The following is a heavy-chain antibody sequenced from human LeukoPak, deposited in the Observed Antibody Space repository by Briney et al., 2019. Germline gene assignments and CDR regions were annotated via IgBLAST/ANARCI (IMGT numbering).Heavy chain of an antibody. CDR2: INPNSGGT. V-gene: IGHV1-2*02. J-gene: IGHJ4*02. Sequence: ASVKVSCKASGYTFSVFYIHWVRQAPGQGLEWMGWINPNSGGTNYPQKFQGRVTMTTDTSISTVYMELSRVRSGDTAMYYCARGSGLEGFDYWGQGTLVTVSS. CDR1: GYTFSVFY. D-gene: IGHD6-19*01. CDR3: ARGSGLEGFDY.